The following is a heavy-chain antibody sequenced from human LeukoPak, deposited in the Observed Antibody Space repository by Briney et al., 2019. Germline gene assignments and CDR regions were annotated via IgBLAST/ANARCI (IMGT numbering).Heavy chain of an antibody. Sequence: GGSLRLSCAASGFTFDDCGMSWVRQAPGKGLEWVSGINWNGGSTGYADSVKGRFTISRDNAKNSLYLQMNSLRAEDTALYYCARDYCSSTSFGCYYGMDVWGQGTTVTVSS. J-gene: IGHJ6*02. D-gene: IGHD2-2*01. V-gene: IGHV3-20*04. CDR1: GFTFDDCG. CDR3: ARDYCSSTSFGCYYGMDV. CDR2: INWNGGST.